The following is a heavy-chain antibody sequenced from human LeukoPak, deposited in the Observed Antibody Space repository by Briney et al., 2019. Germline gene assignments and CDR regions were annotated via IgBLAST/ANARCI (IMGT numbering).Heavy chain of an antibody. D-gene: IGHD3-10*01. CDR2: IYHSGST. J-gene: IGHJ5*02. CDR1: GGSISSSNW. Sequence: SGTLSLTCAVSGGSISSSNWWSWVRQPPGKGLEWIGEIYHSGSTNYNPSLKSRVTISVDKSKNQFSLKLSSVTAADTAVYYCARDCYYGSGSYHNWFDPWGQGTLVTVSS. CDR3: ARDCYYGSGSYHNWFDP. V-gene: IGHV4-4*02.